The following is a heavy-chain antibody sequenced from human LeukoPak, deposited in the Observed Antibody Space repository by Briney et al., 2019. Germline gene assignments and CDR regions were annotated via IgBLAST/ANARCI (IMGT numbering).Heavy chain of an antibody. Sequence: SETLSLTCTVSGGSISDYYWRWIRQPPGKGLEWIGYFSNSGTTNQNPSLKSRVTMSVDTSKNQFSLKLRSMTAADKAVFYCARGSNWGDYWGQGALVTVSS. CDR1: GGSISDYY. J-gene: IGHJ4*02. V-gene: IGHV4-59*12. CDR2: FSNSGTT. CDR3: ARGSNWGDY. D-gene: IGHD7-27*01.